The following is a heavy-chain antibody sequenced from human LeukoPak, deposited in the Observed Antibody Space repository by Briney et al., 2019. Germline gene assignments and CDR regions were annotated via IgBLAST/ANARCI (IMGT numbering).Heavy chain of an antibody. CDR1: GFTFSSYW. V-gene: IGHV3-74*01. CDR3: ARSPPPGYRSSTSCPHDY. CDR2: INSDGSST. Sequence: PGGSLRLSCAASGFTFSSYWMHRVRQAPGKGLVWVSRINSDGSSTSYADSVKGRFTISRDNAKNTLYLQMNSLRAEDTAVYYCARSPPPGYRSSTSCPHDYWGQGTLVTVSS. D-gene: IGHD2-2*01. J-gene: IGHJ4*02.